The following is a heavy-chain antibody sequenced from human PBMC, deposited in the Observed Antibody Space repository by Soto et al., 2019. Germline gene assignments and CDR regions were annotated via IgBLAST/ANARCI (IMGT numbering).Heavy chain of an antibody. Sequence: EVQLVETGGGLIQPGGSLRLSCAASGFTVSSNYMSWVRQAPGKGLEWVSVIYSGGSTYYADSVKGRFTISRDNSKNTLYLQMNSLRAEDTAVYYCARGEVDDSSGYYYGSLDYWGQGTLVTVSS. CDR1: GFTVSSNY. J-gene: IGHJ4*02. V-gene: IGHV3-53*02. CDR2: IYSGGST. D-gene: IGHD3-22*01. CDR3: ARGEVDDSSGYYYGSLDY.